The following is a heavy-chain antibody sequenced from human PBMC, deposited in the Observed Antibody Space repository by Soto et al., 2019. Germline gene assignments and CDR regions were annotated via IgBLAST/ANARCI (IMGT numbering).Heavy chain of an antibody. CDR2: IIPVFDTP. CDR3: ARGDSPYVWFNEF. CDR1: GGLFSSYA. Sequence: QAQLVQSGAEVKKPGSSVKVSCKDSGGLFSSYAISWVRQAPGQGLEWMGRIIPVFDTPYYAQKFQGRVTITADESTNTAYLELSSLSSDDTAMYYCARGDSPYVWFNEFWGQGSRVTVSS. D-gene: IGHD3-16*01. V-gene: IGHV1-69*18. J-gene: IGHJ4*02.